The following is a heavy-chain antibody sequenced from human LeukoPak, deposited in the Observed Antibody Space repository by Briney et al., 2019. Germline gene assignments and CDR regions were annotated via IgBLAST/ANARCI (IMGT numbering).Heavy chain of an antibody. Sequence: PGGSLRLSCAASGFTFSSYAMSWVRQAPGKGLEWASAISGSGGSTYYADSVKGRFTISRDNSKNTLYLQMNSLRAEDTAVYYCAKPSYAPLYDILTGGFDYWGQGTLVTVSS. CDR3: AKPSYAPLYDILTGGFDY. CDR2: ISGSGGST. D-gene: IGHD3-9*01. CDR1: GFTFSSYA. V-gene: IGHV3-23*01. J-gene: IGHJ4*02.